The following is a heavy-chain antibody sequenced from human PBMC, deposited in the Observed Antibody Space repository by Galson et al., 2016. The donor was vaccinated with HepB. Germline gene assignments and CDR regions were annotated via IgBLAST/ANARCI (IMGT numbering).Heavy chain of an antibody. CDR3: AISPTLTTFDS. CDR1: GFTVSSNY. J-gene: IGHJ4*02. Sequence: SLRLSCAASGFTVSSNYMSWVRQAPGKGLEWVSVIYSGGNTYYADSVKGRFIISRDNSKNTVNLQMNSLRAEDTALYYCAISPTLTTFDSWGQGTLVTVSS. V-gene: IGHV3-53*01. CDR2: IYSGGNT. D-gene: IGHD4-17*01.